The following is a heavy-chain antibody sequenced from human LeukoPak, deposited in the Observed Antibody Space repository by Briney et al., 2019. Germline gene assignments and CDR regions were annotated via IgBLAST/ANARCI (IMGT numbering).Heavy chain of an antibody. CDR3: ARLTGARIVGVPHAFDI. J-gene: IGHJ3*02. D-gene: IGHD1-26*01. V-gene: IGHV1-69*05. CDR1: GGTFSSYA. CDR2: IIPIFGTE. Sequence: SVKVSCKASGGTFSSYAISWVRQAPGQGLEWMGGIIPIFGTENYAQKFQGRVTITTDESTSTAYMELSSLRSEDTAVYYCARLTGARIVGVPHAFDIWGQGTMVTVSS.